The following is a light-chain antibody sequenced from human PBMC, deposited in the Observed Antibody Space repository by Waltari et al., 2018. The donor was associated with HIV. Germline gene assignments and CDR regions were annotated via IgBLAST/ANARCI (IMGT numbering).Light chain of an antibody. J-gene: IGKJ2*01. Sequence: EIVLTQSPGTLSLSPGERATLSCRASQSVSSSYLAWYQQKPGQAPRLLIYGASSRATGTPDRFSGSGSGTDFTLTISRLGPEDFAVYYCQQYGSSPNTFGQGTKLEIK. V-gene: IGKV3-20*01. CDR1: QSVSSSY. CDR2: GAS. CDR3: QQYGSSPNT.